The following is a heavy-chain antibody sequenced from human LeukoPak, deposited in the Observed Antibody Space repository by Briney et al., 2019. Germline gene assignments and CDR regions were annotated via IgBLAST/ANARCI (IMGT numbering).Heavy chain of an antibody. J-gene: IGHJ3*02. D-gene: IGHD2-2*02. V-gene: IGHV4-59*01. CDR2: IYYSGST. Sequence: SWIRQPPGXXLEWIGYIYYSGSTNYNPSLKSRVTISVDTSKNQFSLKLSSVTAADTAVYYCARVGGDIVVVPAAIGAFDIWGQGTMVTVSS. CDR3: ARVGGDIVVVPAAIGAFDI.